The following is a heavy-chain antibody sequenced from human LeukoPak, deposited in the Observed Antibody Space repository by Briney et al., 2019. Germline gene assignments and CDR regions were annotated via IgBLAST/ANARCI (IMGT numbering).Heavy chain of an antibody. CDR1: GGSISSSNW. CDR2: IYHSGST. CDR3: ARLTYSTSWYPRCFDY. D-gene: IGHD6-13*01. Sequence: SGTLSLTSAVSGGSISSSNWWSWVGQPPGKGLEWIGEIYHSGSTNYNPSLKSRVTISVDKSKNQFSLKLSSVTAADTAVYYCARLTYSTSWYPRCFDYWGQGTLVTVSS. V-gene: IGHV4-4*02. J-gene: IGHJ4*02.